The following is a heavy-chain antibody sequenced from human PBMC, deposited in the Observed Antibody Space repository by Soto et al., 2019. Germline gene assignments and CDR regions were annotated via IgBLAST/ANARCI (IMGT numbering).Heavy chain of an antibody. Sequence: GASVKVSCKASGYTFTSYYMHWVRQAPGQGLEWMGIINPSGGSTSYAQKFQGRVTMTRDTSTSTVYMELSSLRSEDTAVYYCARDVSSLHYDYVWGSFFDYWGQGTLVTVSS. CDR3: ARDVSSLHYDYVWGSFFDY. CDR2: INPSGGST. V-gene: IGHV1-46*01. CDR1: GYTFTSYY. D-gene: IGHD3-16*01. J-gene: IGHJ4*02.